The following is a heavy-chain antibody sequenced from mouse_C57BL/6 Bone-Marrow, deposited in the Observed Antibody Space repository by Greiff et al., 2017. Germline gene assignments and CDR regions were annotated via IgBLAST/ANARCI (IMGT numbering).Heavy chain of an antibody. Sequence: VQLQQPGAELVRPGTSVKLSCKASGYTFTSYWMHWVKQRPGQGLEWIGVIDPSDSYTNYNQKFKGKATLTVDTSSSPAYMQLSSLTSEDSAVYYCARGVPCDYWGQGTTLTVSS. V-gene: IGHV1-59*01. CDR1: GYTFTSYW. CDR3: ARGVPCDY. CDR2: IDPSDSYT. J-gene: IGHJ2*01.